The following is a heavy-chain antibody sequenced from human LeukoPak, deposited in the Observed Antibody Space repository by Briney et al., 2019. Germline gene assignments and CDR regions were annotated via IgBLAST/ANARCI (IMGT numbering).Heavy chain of an antibody. V-gene: IGHV1-69*05. CDR3: ARSAVVIAHNADWFDP. J-gene: IGHJ5*02. D-gene: IGHD2-21*01. CDR1: GGTFNNYA. Sequence: ASVKVSCKASGGTFNNYAINWVRQAPGQGLEWVGRLIPLFGTPNYAQKFQGKVTMTTDTSTSTAYMELRSLRSDDTAVYYCARSAVVIAHNADWFDPWGQGTLVTVSS. CDR2: LIPLFGTP.